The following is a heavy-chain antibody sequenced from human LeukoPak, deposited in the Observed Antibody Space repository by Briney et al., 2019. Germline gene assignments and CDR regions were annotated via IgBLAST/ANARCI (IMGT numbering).Heavy chain of an antibody. D-gene: IGHD1-26*01. Sequence: GGSLRLSCAASGFSFSDHYMDWVRQAPGKGLEWVGRAGNKASGYTTDYAASVRGRFTISRDESKNSLYLQMNSLITEDTAVYYCARLVGANDWGQGTLVTVSS. CDR2: AGNKASGYTT. CDR3: ARLVGAND. CDR1: GFSFSDHY. J-gene: IGHJ4*02. V-gene: IGHV3-72*01.